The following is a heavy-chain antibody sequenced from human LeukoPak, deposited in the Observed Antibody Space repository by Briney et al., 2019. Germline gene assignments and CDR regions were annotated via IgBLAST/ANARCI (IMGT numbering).Heavy chain of an antibody. CDR3: ARDTLPAAPGDDYYYGMDV. D-gene: IGHD2-2*01. CDR1: GYTFTSYD. Sequence: ASAKVSCKASGYTFTSYDINWVRQATGQGLEWMGWMNPNSGNTGYAQKFQGRVTMTRNTSISTAYMELSSLRSKDTAVYYCARDTLPAAPGDDYYYGMDVWGQGTTVTVSS. V-gene: IGHV1-8*01. J-gene: IGHJ6*02. CDR2: MNPNSGNT.